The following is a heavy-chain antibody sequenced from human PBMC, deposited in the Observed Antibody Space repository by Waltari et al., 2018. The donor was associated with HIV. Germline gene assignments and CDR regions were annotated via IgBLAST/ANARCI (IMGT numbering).Heavy chain of an antibody. CDR3: ARGQYYSMDV. D-gene: IGHD3-10*01. CDR1: GFTFSSYW. V-gene: IGHV3-74*01. Sequence: EVQLVESGGGLVQPGGSLRLSCSASGFTFSSYWMHWVRQAPGKGLVWVSGINRDGSTIRYADSVKGRFTISRDNAKNTLYLQMNSLRAEDTALYYCARGQYYSMDVWGQGTTV. CDR2: INRDGSTI. J-gene: IGHJ6*02.